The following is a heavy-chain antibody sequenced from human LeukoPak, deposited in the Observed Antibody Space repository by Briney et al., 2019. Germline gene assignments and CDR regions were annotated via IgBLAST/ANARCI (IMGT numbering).Heavy chain of an antibody. CDR3: ARDIEMATTNGAFDI. J-gene: IGHJ3*02. D-gene: IGHD5-24*01. CDR2: VYTSGST. V-gene: IGHV4-61*02. Sequence: SQTLSLTCTVSGGSISSGSYYWSWIRQPAGKGLEWIGRVYTSGSTNYNPSLKSRVTISVDTSKNQFSLKLSSVTAADTAVYYCARDIEMATTNGAFDIWGQGTMVTVSS. CDR1: GGSISSGSYY.